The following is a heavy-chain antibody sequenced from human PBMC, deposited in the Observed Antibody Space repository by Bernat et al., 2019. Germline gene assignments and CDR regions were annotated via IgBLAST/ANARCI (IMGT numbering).Heavy chain of an antibody. CDR3: ASGVSYYYGSGSYYYYGMGV. V-gene: IGHV4-61*02. Sequence: QVQLQESGPGLVKPSQTLSLTCTVSGGSISSGSYYWSWIRQPAGKGLEWIGRIYTSGSTNYNPSLKSRVTISVDTSKNQFSLKLSSVTAADTAVYYCASGVSYYYGSGSYYYYGMGVWGQGTTVTVSS. CDR2: IYTSGST. CDR1: GGSISSGSYY. D-gene: IGHD3-10*01. J-gene: IGHJ6*02.